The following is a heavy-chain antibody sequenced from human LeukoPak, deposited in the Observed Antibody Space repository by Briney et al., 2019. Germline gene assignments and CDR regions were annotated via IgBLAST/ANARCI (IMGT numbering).Heavy chain of an antibody. V-gene: IGHV1-18*01. CDR2: ISAYNGNT. CDR1: GYTFTSYG. D-gene: IGHD1-26*01. CDR3: ATDRGSGSAPRLYY. J-gene: IGHJ4*02. Sequence: ASVKVSCKASGYTFTSYGISWVRQAPGQGLEWMGWISAYNGNTNYAQKLQGRVTMTTDTSTSTAYMELSSLRSEDTAVYYCATDRGSGSAPRLYYWGQGTLVTVSS.